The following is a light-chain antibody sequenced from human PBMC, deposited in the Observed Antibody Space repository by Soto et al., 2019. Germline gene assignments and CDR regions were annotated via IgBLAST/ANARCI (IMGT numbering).Light chain of an antibody. V-gene: IGKV3-11*01. CDR1: QSVSTY. Sequence: EIVLTQSPATLSLSPGERAPLSCRASQSVSTYLAWYQQKPGQAPRLLIYDVSNRATGIHASFSGSGSGTDFTLTISSLEPEDFVVYYCQQRSNWPLTFGGGTKV. CDR3: QQRSNWPLT. J-gene: IGKJ4*01. CDR2: DVS.